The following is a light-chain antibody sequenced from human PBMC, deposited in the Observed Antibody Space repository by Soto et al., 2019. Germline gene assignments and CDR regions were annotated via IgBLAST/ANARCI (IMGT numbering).Light chain of an antibody. J-gene: IGKJ1*01. CDR1: QSVSNN. CDR3: QQYNNWPPWT. V-gene: IGKV3-15*01. CDR2: DAS. Sequence: EIVMTQSPAATSVSPGERATLSCKASQSVSNNLAWYQQKPGQAPRLLIYDASTRATGIPARFSGSGSGTDFTLTISSLKSEDFAVYYWQQYNNWPPWTFGQGTKVETK.